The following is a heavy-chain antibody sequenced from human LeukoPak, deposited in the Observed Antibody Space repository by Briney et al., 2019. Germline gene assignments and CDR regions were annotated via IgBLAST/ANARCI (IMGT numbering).Heavy chain of an antibody. V-gene: IGHV4-61*02. J-gene: IGHJ6*03. CDR2: IYTSGST. Sequence: PSETLSLTCTASGGSISSGSYYWSWIRQPAGKGLEWIGRIYTSGSTNYNPSLKSRVTISVDTSKNQFSLKLSSVTAADTAVYYCARLTYYYDSSGSQLYYYYMDVWGKGTTVTVSS. D-gene: IGHD3-22*01. CDR3: ARLTYYYDSSGSQLYYYYMDV. CDR1: GGSISSGSYY.